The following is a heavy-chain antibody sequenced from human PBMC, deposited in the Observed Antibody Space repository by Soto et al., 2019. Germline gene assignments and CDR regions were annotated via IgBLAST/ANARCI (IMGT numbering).Heavy chain of an antibody. J-gene: IGHJ6*03. CDR1: GGSISSGGYY. CDR3: ARVPMPANYYYYYMDV. D-gene: IGHD2-2*01. CDR2: IYYSGST. V-gene: IGHV4-31*03. Sequence: SETLSLTCTVSGGSISSGGYYWSWIRQHPGKGLEWIGYIYYSGSTYYNPYLKSRVTISVDTSKNQFSLKLSSVTAADTAVYYCARVPMPANYYYYYMDVWGKGTTVTVSS.